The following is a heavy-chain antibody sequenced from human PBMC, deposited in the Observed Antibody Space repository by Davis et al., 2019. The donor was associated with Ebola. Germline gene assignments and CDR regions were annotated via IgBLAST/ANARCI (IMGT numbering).Heavy chain of an antibody. CDR1: GFTFSSYG. CDR2: IWYDGSNK. CDR3: AKVSGWFRELLY. D-gene: IGHD3-10*01. V-gene: IGHV3-33*06. J-gene: IGHJ4*02. Sequence: GGSLRLSCAASGFTFSSYGMHWVRQAPGKGREWVAVIWYDGSNKYYADSVKGRFTISRDNSKNTLYLQMNSLRAEDTAVYYCAKVSGWFRELLYWGQGTLVTVSS.